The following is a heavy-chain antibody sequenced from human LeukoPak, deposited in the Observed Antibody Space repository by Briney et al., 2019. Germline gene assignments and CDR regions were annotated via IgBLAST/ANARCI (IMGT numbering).Heavy chain of an antibody. J-gene: IGHJ4*02. CDR2: MYYSGST. CDR1: GGSMSRYY. V-gene: IGHV4-59*01. D-gene: IGHD3-3*02. CDR3: ARSSTGSYFDY. Sequence: PSETLSLTCTVSGGSMSRYYWSWIRQPPGKGLEWIGYMYYSGSTKYNPSLKSRVTISVDTSKNQFSLKPSSVTAADTAVYYCARSSTGSYFDYWGQGTLVTVSS.